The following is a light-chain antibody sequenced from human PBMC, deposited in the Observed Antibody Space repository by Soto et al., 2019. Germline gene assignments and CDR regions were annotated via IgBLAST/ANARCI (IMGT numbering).Light chain of an antibody. CDR3: QHRSNWPLT. CDR2: DAS. Sequence: EIVLTQSPATLSLSPGERATLSCRASQSISSYLAWYQQKPGQAPRLLIYDASNRATGIPARFSGSGSGTDFTLTISSLETEDFAVYYCQHRSNWPLTFGGGTKVDIK. V-gene: IGKV3-11*01. J-gene: IGKJ4*01. CDR1: QSISSY.